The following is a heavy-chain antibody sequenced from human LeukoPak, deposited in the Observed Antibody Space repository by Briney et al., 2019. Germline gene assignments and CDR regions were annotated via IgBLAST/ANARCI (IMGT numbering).Heavy chain of an antibody. J-gene: IGHJ4*02. D-gene: IGHD2-15*01. CDR3: AKSCSGGPCFPDH. CDR1: GFTFSSYG. Sequence: PGGSLRLSCAASGFTFSSYGMHWVRQAPGKGLEWVAFVRHGGSNTYHADSVKGRFTISRDNSKNTLYLQMNSLRVEDTAVYYCAKSCSGGPCFPDHWGQGSLVTVSS. V-gene: IGHV3-30*02. CDR2: VRHGGSNT.